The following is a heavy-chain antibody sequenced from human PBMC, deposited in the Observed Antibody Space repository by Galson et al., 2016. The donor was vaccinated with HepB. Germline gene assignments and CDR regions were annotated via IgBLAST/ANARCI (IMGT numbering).Heavy chain of an antibody. CDR3: ARDPGISGTT. CDR2: IYSGGST. V-gene: IGHV3-53*04. CDR1: GFTVSNNY. D-gene: IGHD1-7*01. J-gene: IGHJ5*02. Sequence: SLRLSCAASGFTVSNNYMTWARQAPGKGLEWVSTIYSGGSTFYTDSVQGRFTIYRHNSKNTLYLQMDTLRPEDTAVYYCARDPGISGTTWGQGILVTVSS.